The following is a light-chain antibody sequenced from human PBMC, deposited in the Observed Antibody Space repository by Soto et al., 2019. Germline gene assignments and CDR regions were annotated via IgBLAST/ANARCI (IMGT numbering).Light chain of an antibody. CDR1: QSVLYSTNNKNY. CDR3: QQYYITPRT. Sequence: DIVMTQSPDSVAVSLGERATINCKSSQSVLYSTNNKNYLAWYQQKPGQPPKLLIYWATTRESGVPDRFSGSGSGTDFTLTISSLQAEDVAVYYCQQYYITPRTFGGGTKVEIK. J-gene: IGKJ4*01. CDR2: WAT. V-gene: IGKV4-1*01.